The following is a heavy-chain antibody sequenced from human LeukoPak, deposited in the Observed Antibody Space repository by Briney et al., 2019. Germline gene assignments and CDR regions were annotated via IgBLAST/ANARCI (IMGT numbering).Heavy chain of an antibody. CDR1: GFTFDDYA. D-gene: IGHD6-13*01. CDR3: AKDIAAAGTLPVGY. Sequence: PGRSLRLSCAASGFTFDDYAMHWVRQAPGKGLEWVSGISWNSGSIGYADSVKGRFTISRDNAKNSLYLQMNSLRAEDTALYYCAKDIAAAGTLPVGYWGQGTLVTVPS. CDR2: ISWNSGSI. J-gene: IGHJ4*02. V-gene: IGHV3-9*01.